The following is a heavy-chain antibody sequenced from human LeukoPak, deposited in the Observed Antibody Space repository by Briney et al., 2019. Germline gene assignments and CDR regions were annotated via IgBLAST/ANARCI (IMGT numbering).Heavy chain of an antibody. CDR1: GGTFSSYA. Sequence: SSVKVSCKASGGTFSSYAISWVRQAPGQGLEWIGRIIPFFAIADYAQKFQGRVTITTDESTSTAYMELSSLRSDDTAVYYCAYGLALTGWFDPWGQGTLVTVSS. V-gene: IGHV1-69*05. CDR2: IIPFFAIA. J-gene: IGHJ5*02. D-gene: IGHD3/OR15-3a*01. CDR3: AYGLALTGWFDP.